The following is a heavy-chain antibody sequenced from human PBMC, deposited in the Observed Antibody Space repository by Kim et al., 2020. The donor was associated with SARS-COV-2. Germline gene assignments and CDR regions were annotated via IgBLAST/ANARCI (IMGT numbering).Heavy chain of an antibody. CDR3: AREGGDYDQPSRYYYYMDV. D-gene: IGHD3-22*01. V-gene: IGHV3-30*07. Sequence: GRFTISRDNSKNTLYLQMNSLRAEDTAVYYCAREGGDYDQPSRYYYYMDVWGKGTTVTVSS. J-gene: IGHJ6*03.